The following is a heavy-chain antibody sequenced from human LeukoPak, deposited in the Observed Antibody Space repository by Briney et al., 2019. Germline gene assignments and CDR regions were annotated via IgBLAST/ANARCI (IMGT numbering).Heavy chain of an antibody. D-gene: IGHD6-19*01. CDR2: IKQDGSEK. CDR3: ARDRGYSSGWYSGNFDY. Sequence: GGSLRLSCAASGFTFSSYWMSWVRQAPGKGLEWVVNIKQDGSEKYYVDSVKGRFTISRDNAKNSLYLQMNSLRAEDTAVYYCARDRGYSSGWYSGNFDYWGQGTLVTVSS. V-gene: IGHV3-7*01. CDR1: GFTFSSYW. J-gene: IGHJ4*02.